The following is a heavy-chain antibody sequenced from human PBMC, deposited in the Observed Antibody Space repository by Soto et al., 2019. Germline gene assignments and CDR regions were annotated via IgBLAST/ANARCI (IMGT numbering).Heavy chain of an antibody. CDR2: ISGSGGST. V-gene: IGHV3-23*01. CDR1: GFTFSSYA. J-gene: IGHJ3*02. D-gene: IGHD3-3*01. Sequence: GSLRLSCAASGFTFSSYAMSWVRQAPGKGLEWVSAISGSGGSTYYADSVKGRFTISRDNSKNTLYLQMNSLRAEDTAVYYCTTGNDFWSKSAFDIWGKETMVTVSS. CDR3: TTGNDFWSKSAFDI.